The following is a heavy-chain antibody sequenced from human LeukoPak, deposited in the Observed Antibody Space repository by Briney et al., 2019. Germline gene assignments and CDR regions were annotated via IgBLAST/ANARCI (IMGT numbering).Heavy chain of an antibody. CDR3: ARGGYCSGGSCFGLRSWFDP. Sequence: SVKVSCKASGGTFSSYAISWVRQAPGQGLEWMGGIIPIFGTANYAQKFQGRVTITADESTSTAYMELSSLRSEDTAVYYCARGGYCSGGSCFGLRSWFDPWGQGTLVTVSS. J-gene: IGHJ5*02. CDR1: GGTFSSYA. CDR2: IIPIFGTA. D-gene: IGHD2-15*01. V-gene: IGHV1-69*13.